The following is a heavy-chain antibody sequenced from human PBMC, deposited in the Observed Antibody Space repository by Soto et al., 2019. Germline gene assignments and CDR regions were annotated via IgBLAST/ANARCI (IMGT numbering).Heavy chain of an antibody. CDR2: IYYSGST. Sequence: PSETLSLTCTVSVGSSSSGDYYWSWICQPPGKGLEWIGYIYYSGSTYYNPSLKRRVTISVDPSKNQFSLKLSSVTAADTAVYNCARVGWSIATRPFVYSGQGTLVTDSS. CDR3: ARVGWSIATRPFVY. D-gene: IGHD6-6*01. V-gene: IGHV4-30-4*01. J-gene: IGHJ4*02. CDR1: VGSSSSGDYY.